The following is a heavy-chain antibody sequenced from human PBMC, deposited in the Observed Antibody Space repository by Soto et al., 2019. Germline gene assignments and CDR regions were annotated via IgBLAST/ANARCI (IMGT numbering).Heavy chain of an antibody. J-gene: IGHJ4*02. CDR3: ARRVQILGPHYYFDY. D-gene: IGHD2-15*01. CDR1: GFSFISYW. CDR2: MNQDGSEK. V-gene: IGHV3-7*01. Sequence: GGSLRLSCGASGFSFISYWMTWVRQAPGKGLEWVANMNQDGSEKYFVDSVKGRFTISRDNAENSLSLQMNSLRAEDTAVYYCARRVQILGPHYYFDYWGQGALVTVSS.